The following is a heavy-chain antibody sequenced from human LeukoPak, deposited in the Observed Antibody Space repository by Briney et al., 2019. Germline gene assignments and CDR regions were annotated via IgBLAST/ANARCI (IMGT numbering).Heavy chain of an antibody. V-gene: IGHV1-69*13. CDR2: IIPKFSTT. D-gene: IGHD5-24*01. J-gene: IGHJ4*02. CDR1: GGTFSDYA. CDR3: ARERDAIIDF. Sequence: SVKVSCKASGGTFSDYAFNWVRQAPGQGLEWMGNIIPKFSTTNYAQNFQDKVTITADESTATAYLELNSLRSEDTAVFYCARERDAIIDFWGQGTLITVSS.